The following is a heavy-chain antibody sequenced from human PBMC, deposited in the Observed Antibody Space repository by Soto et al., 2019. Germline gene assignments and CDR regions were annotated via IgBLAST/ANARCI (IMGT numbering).Heavy chain of an antibody. Sequence: SVKVSCKASGYTFTSYYMHWVRQAPGQGLEWMGIINPSGGSTSYAQKFQGRVTMTRDTSTSTVYMELSSLRSEDTAVYYCARDDCSGGSCYSSWFDPWGQGTLVTVSS. D-gene: IGHD2-15*01. J-gene: IGHJ5*02. CDR1: GYTFTSYY. CDR2: INPSGGST. CDR3: ARDDCSGGSCYSSWFDP. V-gene: IGHV1-46*01.